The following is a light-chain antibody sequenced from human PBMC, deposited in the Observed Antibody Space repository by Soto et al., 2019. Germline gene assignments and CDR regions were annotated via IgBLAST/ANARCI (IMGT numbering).Light chain of an antibody. Sequence: DIQMTQSPSSLSASVGDRVTITCRASQSITSYLNWYQQKPGQAPQLLIYAASSLQSGVPSRFSGSGSGTDFTLTISRLQTEDFATYYCQQSYTTPWTFGQGTKVEVK. CDR3: QQSYTTPWT. CDR1: QSITSY. J-gene: IGKJ1*01. CDR2: AAS. V-gene: IGKV1-39*01.